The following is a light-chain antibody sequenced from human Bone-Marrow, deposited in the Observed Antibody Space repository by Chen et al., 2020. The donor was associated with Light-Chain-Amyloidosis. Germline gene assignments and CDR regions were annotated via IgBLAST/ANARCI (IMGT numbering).Light chain of an antibody. CDR2: EVT. CDR3: SAYTITNTLV. CDR1: SSDVGGDNH. J-gene: IGLJ1*01. V-gene: IGLV2-14*01. Sequence: QSALTQPASVSGSPGPSITLSCTGTSSDVGGDNHVSWYQQHPDKAPNLMIYEVTNRPSWVPDRFAGSKSDNTASLTISGLQTEDEADYFCSAYTITNTLVFGSGTRVTVL.